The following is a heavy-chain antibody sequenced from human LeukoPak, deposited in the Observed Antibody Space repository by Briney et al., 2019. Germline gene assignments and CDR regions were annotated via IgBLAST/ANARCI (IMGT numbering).Heavy chain of an antibody. J-gene: IGHJ4*02. D-gene: IGHD3-9*01. V-gene: IGHV1-18*01. CDR1: GYTFTSYG. CDR3: ARDGDILTGYYGSIDY. CDR2: ISAYNGNT. Sequence: ASVKVSCKASGYTFTSYGISWVRQAPGQGLEWMGWISAYNGNTNYAQKLQGRVTMTTDTSTSTAYMELRSLRSDDTAVYYCARDGDILTGYYGSIDYWGQGTLVTDSS.